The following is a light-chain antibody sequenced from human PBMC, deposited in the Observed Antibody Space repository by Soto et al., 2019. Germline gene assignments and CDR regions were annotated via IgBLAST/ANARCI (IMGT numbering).Light chain of an antibody. V-gene: IGKV1-33*01. Sequence: DIQMTQSPSSLSASVGDRVTITCQASHDISNYLNWYQQKPGKAPKLLIYDADSLEAGVTARFRGSGSGTHFTFTISSLQPEDIATYYCQQYDDVPYTFGQGTKLEIK. CDR3: QQYDDVPYT. CDR1: HDISNY. CDR2: DAD. J-gene: IGKJ2*01.